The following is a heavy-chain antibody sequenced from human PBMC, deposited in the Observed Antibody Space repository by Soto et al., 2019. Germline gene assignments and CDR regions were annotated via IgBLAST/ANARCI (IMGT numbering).Heavy chain of an antibody. D-gene: IGHD6-19*01. CDR1: GYRFASQW. J-gene: IGHJ4*02. V-gene: IGHV5-10-1*01. CDR3: AKDPPPYSSGWYY. Sequence: GESLKISCKVSGYRFASQWISWVRQVPGKGQEWMGRIDLSESYTTYNPSFQGHVTFSADKSITTAYLQWRSLRAEDTAVYYCAKDPPPYSSGWYYWGQGTLVTVSS. CDR2: IDLSESYT.